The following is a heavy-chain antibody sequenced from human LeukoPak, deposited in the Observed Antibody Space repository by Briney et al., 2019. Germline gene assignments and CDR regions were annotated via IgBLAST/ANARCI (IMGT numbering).Heavy chain of an antibody. CDR2: INPSGGST. J-gene: IGHJ4*02. CDR3: ARVAQPGGSGSNEPYFDY. CDR1: GYTFTSYY. V-gene: IGHV1-46*01. Sequence: ASVKVSCKASGYTFTSYYMHWVRQAPGQGLEWMGIINPSGGSTSYAQKFQGRVTMTRDTSTSTVYMELSSLRSEDAAVYYCARVAQPGGSGSNEPYFDYWGQGTLVTVSS. D-gene: IGHD1-26*01.